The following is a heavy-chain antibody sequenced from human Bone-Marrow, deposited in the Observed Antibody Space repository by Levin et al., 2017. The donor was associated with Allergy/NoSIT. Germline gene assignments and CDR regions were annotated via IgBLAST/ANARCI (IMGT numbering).Heavy chain of an antibody. CDR1: GYSFTNYE. D-gene: IGHD3-10*01. Sequence: GASVKVSCKASGYSFTNYEINWVRQVPGQGPEWLGWINPKLGTTGYAQNLQVRVSMTSNISINTAYLELSSLRFDDTALYYCARAGGSGPIGHYYGLDVWGQGTTVAVSS. CDR2: INPKLGTT. V-gene: IGHV1-8*01. J-gene: IGHJ6*02. CDR3: ARAGGSGPIGHYYGLDV.